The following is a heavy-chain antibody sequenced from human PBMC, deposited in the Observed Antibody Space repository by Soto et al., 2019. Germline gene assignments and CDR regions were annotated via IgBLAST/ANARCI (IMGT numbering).Heavy chain of an antibody. Sequence: QVQLVQSGAEVKKPGASVKVSCKASGYTFTSYGISWVRQAPGQGLEWMGWISAYNGNTDYAQNLQGRVTMTTDTSTSTAYMELRSLRSDDTAVFFCARDSGNFGVWPDFFDYWGQGTLVTVSS. CDR2: ISAYNGNT. CDR3: ARDSGNFGVWPDFFDY. V-gene: IGHV1-18*01. CDR1: GYTFTSYG. D-gene: IGHD4-17*01. J-gene: IGHJ4*02.